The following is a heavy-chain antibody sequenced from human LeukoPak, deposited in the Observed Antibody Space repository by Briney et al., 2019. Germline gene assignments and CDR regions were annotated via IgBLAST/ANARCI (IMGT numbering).Heavy chain of an antibody. Sequence: SVKVSCKASGGTFSSYAISWVRQAPGQGLEWMGGIIPIFGTANYAQKFQGRVTITADESTSTAYMELSSLRSEDTAVYYCAREELYYYYMDVWGKGPRSPSP. V-gene: IGHV1-69*13. D-gene: IGHD3-10*01. J-gene: IGHJ6*03. CDR3: AREELYYYYMDV. CDR2: IIPIFGTA. CDR1: GGTFSSYA.